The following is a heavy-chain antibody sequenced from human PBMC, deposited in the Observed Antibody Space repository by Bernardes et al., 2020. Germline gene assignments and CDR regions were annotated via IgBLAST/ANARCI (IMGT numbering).Heavy chain of an antibody. V-gene: IGHV3-7*04. Sequence: GGSLRLSCAASGFTFSSYWMSWVRQAPGKGLEWVANIKQDGSEKYYVDSVKGRFTISRDNAKNSLYLQMNSLRAEDTAVYYCARDQRFLEWLLWGRFDYWGQGTLVTVSS. CDR3: ARDQRFLEWLLWGRFDY. J-gene: IGHJ4*02. CDR2: IKQDGSEK. CDR1: GFTFSSYW. D-gene: IGHD3-3*01.